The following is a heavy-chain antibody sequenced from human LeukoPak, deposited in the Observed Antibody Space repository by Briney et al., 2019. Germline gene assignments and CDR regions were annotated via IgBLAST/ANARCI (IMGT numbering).Heavy chain of an antibody. Sequence: SQTLSLTCAISGDSVSSNSAAWNWIRQSPSRGLEWLGRTYYKSKWYNNYAVSVKSQISINPDTSKNQFSLQLNSVTPEDTAVYFCARARDYGDISFDYWGQGTLVTVSS. V-gene: IGHV6-1*01. J-gene: IGHJ4*02. CDR2: TYYKSKWYN. D-gene: IGHD4-17*01. CDR1: GDSVSSNSAA. CDR3: ARARDYGDISFDY.